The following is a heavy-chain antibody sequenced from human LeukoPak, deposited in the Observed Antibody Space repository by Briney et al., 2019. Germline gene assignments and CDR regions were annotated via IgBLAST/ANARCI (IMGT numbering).Heavy chain of an antibody. V-gene: IGHV3-23*01. J-gene: IGHJ4*02. D-gene: IGHD1-26*01. CDR1: GFTFAGYA. CDR2: ISSSGGST. CDR3: AKTMGAIDHDY. Sequence: GGSLRLSCAASGFTFAGYAMSWVRQAPGKGLEWVSTISSSGGSTYYADSVKGRFTNSRDNSKNTLYLQMNSLRAEDTAVYYCAKTMGAIDHDYWGQGTLVTVSS.